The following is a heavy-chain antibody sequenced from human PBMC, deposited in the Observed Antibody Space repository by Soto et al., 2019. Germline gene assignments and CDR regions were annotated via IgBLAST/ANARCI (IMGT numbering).Heavy chain of an antibody. Sequence: ASVKVSCKASGYTFTTYGISWVRQAPGQGLEWMGWISAYNGDTKYAQKFQGRVTMTTDTSTSTAHMEVRSLRSDDTAVYYCARDTIAVRPGWFDSWGQGPLVSVS. V-gene: IGHV1-18*04. CDR3: ARDTIAVRPGWFDS. D-gene: IGHD6-6*01. CDR1: GYTFTTYG. CDR2: ISAYNGDT. J-gene: IGHJ5*01.